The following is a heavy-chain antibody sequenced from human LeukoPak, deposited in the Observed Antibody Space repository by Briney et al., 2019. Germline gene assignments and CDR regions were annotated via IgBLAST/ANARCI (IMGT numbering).Heavy chain of an antibody. V-gene: IGHV3-48*01. D-gene: IGHD3-22*01. J-gene: IGHJ4*02. Sequence: GGSLRLSCAASGFTFSSYSMNWVRQAPGKGLEWGSYISGSSSTIYYADSVKGRFTISRDNGKNTLYLQMNSLRAEDTAVYYCARGSTYYDSSGQVPFDYWGQGTLVTVSS. CDR1: GFTFSSYS. CDR3: ARGSTYYDSSGQVPFDY. CDR2: ISGSSSTI.